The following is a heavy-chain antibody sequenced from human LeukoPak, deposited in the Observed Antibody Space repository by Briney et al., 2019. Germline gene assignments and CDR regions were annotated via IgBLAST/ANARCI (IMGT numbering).Heavy chain of an antibody. CDR2: IYTSGST. Sequence: PSETLSLTCTVSGGSISSYYWSWIRQPAGKGLEWIGRIYTSGSTNYNPSLKSRVTMSVDTSKNQFSLKLSSVTAADTAVYYCAREDLYYYDSSGYLDYWGQGTLVTVSS. CDR1: GGSISSYY. V-gene: IGHV4-4*07. D-gene: IGHD3-22*01. J-gene: IGHJ4*02. CDR3: AREDLYYYDSSGYLDY.